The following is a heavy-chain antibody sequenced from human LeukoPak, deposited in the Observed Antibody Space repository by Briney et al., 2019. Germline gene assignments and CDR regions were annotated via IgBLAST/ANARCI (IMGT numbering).Heavy chain of an antibody. CDR1: GGTFSSYA. J-gene: IGHJ3*02. CDR3: ARHYVWGSYRYGSSGGLFDI. D-gene: IGHD3-16*02. V-gene: IGHV1-69*04. Sequence: GASVKVSCKASGGTFSSYAISWVRQAPGQGLEWMGRIIPILGIANYAQKFQGRVTITADKSTSTAYMELSSLRSEDTAVYYCARHYVWGSYRYGSSGGLFDIWGQGTMVTVSS. CDR2: IIPILGIA.